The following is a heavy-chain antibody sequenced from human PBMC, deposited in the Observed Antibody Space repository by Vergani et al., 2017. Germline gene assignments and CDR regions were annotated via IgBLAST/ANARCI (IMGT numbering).Heavy chain of an antibody. CDR3: AKGAVAGTLGY. Sequence: EVQLVESGGGLVQPGGSLRLSCAASGFTFSSYAMSWVRQAPGKGLEWVSVIYSGGSSTYYADSVKGRFTISRDNSKNTLYLQMNSLRAEDTAVYYCAKGAVAGTLGYWGQGTLVTVSS. D-gene: IGHD6-19*01. J-gene: IGHJ4*02. V-gene: IGHV3-23*03. CDR1: GFTFSSYA. CDR2: IYSGGSST.